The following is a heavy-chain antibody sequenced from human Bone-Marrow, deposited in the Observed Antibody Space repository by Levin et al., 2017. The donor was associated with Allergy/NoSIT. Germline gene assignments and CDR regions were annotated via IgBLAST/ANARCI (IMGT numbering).Heavy chain of an antibody. CDR1: GYSFITFG. Sequence: ASVKVSCKTSGYSFITFGISWVRQAPGQGLEWMGWISPYNDNTNYAQKFQGRVTVTTDSSISTVFMDLRSLTSDDTAVYYCARVGVVYFTSGVCHPKPASNSDTGGQGTLVIVSA. CDR2: ISPYNDNT. V-gene: IGHV1-18*01. CDR3: ARVGVVYFTSGVCHPKPASNSDT. D-gene: IGHD2-8*02. J-gene: IGHJ5*02.